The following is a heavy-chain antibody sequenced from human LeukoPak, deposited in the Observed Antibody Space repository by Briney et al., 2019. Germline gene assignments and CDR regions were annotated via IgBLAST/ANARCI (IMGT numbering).Heavy chain of an antibody. D-gene: IGHD3-22*01. J-gene: IGHJ5*02. Sequence: SETLSLTCTVSGYSISSGYFWGWIRQPPGKGLEWIGSIYHSGTTYYNPSLKSRVTISVDTSRNQFSLKLSSVTAADTAVYYCARKTGTYYYDSSGYYLPYNWFDPWGQGTLVTVSS. CDR1: GYSISSGYF. CDR2: IYHSGTT. CDR3: ARKTGTYYYDSSGYYLPYNWFDP. V-gene: IGHV4-38-2*02.